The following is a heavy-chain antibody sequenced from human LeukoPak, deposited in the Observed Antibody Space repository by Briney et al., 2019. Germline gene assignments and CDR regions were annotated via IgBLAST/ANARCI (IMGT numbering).Heavy chain of an antibody. Sequence: PGGSLRLSCAASGFTFNSYAMNWVRQAPGKGLEWVSGISGSGGSTDYADSVKGRFTISRDNSKNTVYMQMNSLRAEDTAVYYCAKRSGSSGYYTLFDYWGQGTPVTVSS. V-gene: IGHV3-23*01. CDR1: GFTFNSYA. CDR3: AKRSGSSGYYTLFDY. J-gene: IGHJ4*02. D-gene: IGHD3-22*01. CDR2: ISGSGGST.